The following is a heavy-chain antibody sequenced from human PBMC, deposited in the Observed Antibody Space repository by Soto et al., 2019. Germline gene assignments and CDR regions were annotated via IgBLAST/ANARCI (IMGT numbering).Heavy chain of an antibody. D-gene: IGHD5-12*01. CDR1: EFTVNSKY. CDR2: IFTGGST. V-gene: IGHV3-53*01. CDR3: ARGKGGYDSPMEY. Sequence: EVQLVESGGGLIQPGGSLRLSCAASEFTVNSKYMTWVRQAPGKGLEWVSVIFTGGSTYYADSVKGRFTTSRDNSKNTVYLQIDSLRAEDTAVYYCARGKGGYDSPMEYWGQGTLVTVSS. J-gene: IGHJ4*02.